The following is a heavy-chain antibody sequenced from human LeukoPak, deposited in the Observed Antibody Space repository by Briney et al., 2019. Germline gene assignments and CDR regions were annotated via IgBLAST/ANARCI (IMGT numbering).Heavy chain of an antibody. CDR1: GFTFSSYA. CDR2: ISGSGGNT. J-gene: IGHJ4*02. V-gene: IGHV3-23*01. CDR3: AKSRTPGFDY. D-gene: IGHD2-15*01. Sequence: PGGSLRLSCTASGFTFSSYAMSWVRQAPGRGLEWVPFISGSGGNTYYADSVKGRFTISRDNSKNTLYLQMNRLRAEDTALYYCAKSRTPGFDYWGQGTLVTVSS.